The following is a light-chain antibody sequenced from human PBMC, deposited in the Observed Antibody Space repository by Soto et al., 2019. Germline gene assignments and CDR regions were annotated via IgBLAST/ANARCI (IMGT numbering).Light chain of an antibody. CDR3: SSYAGGNIVI. Sequence: QSVLTQPPSASGSPGQSVTISCTGTSSDVGGYNYVSWYQQHPGKAPKLIIYGVNKWPSWVPDRFSGSKSGNTASLTVSGLQAEDEADYYCSSYAGGNIVIFGGGTKLTVL. CDR1: SSDVGGYNY. J-gene: IGLJ2*01. V-gene: IGLV2-8*01. CDR2: GVN.